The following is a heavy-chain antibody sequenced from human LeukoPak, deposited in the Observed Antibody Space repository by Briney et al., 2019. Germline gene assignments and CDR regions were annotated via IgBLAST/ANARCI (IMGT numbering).Heavy chain of an antibody. Sequence: GGSLRLSCAASGFTFSSYEMNWVRQAPGKGLEWVSYISSSGSTKYYADSVKGRFSISRDNAKNSLYLQMNSLRAEDTAVYYCARDKYYYYYMDVWGKGTTVTVSS. CDR3: ARDKYYYYYMDV. J-gene: IGHJ6*03. CDR2: ISSSGSTK. V-gene: IGHV3-48*03. CDR1: GFTFSSYE.